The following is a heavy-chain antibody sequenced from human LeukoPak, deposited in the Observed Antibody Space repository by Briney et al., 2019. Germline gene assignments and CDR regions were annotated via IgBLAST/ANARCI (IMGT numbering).Heavy chain of an antibody. CDR2: ISAYNGHT. CDR1: GYTFTNYG. D-gene: IGHD2/OR15-2a*01. J-gene: IGHJ4*02. V-gene: IGHV1-18*01. Sequence: GASVKVSGKASGYTFTNYGISRVRQAPGQGLEGMGWISAYNGHTNYAQKLQGRVTMTTDTSTSTAYMELRSLGSDDTAMYYCARDPRILLFINRVVSYHFDYWGQGTLVTVSS. CDR3: ARDPRILLFINRVVSYHFDY.